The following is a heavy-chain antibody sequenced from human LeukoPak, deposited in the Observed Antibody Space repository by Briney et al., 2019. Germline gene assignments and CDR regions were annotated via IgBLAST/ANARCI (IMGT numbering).Heavy chain of an antibody. Sequence: SETLSLTCAVYGGSFSAYYWRLIRQPPGKGLEWIGEINHSGSTNYNPSLKSRVTISVDTSKNQFSLKLSSVTAADTAVYYCARLVVVAATPFDYWGQGTLVTVSS. D-gene: IGHD2-15*01. J-gene: IGHJ4*02. CDR1: GGSFSAYY. V-gene: IGHV4-34*01. CDR2: INHSGST. CDR3: ARLVVVAATPFDY.